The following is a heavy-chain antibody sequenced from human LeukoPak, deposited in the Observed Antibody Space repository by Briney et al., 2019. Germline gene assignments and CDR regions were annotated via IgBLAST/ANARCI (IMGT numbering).Heavy chain of an antibody. CDR1: GFTLSSYA. D-gene: IGHD2-2*01. CDR3: AKAPGRYCSSSNCFFDY. Sequence: GGSLRLSCAASGFTLSSYAMSWVRQAPGKGLEWVSAISGSGGSTYYADSVKGRFTISRDNSKNTLYLQMNSLRAEDTAVYYCAKAPGRYCSSSNCFFDYWGQGTLVTVSS. CDR2: ISGSGGST. V-gene: IGHV3-23*01. J-gene: IGHJ4*02.